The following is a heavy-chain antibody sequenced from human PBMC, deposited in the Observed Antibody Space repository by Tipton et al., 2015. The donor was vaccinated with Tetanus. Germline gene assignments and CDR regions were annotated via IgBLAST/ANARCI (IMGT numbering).Heavy chain of an antibody. J-gene: IGHJ2*01. CDR2: IYFSGRA. V-gene: IGHV4-39*01. D-gene: IGHD6-13*01. CDR1: GVSINSSPHY. Sequence: LRLSCTVSGVSINSSPHYWGWIRQAPGKGLEWIGSIYFSGRAYYNPSLKSRVTISIHTSKNQLSLRLTSVTAADTAVYYCARRGSSWYWYFDLWGRGNLVTVSS. CDR3: ARRGSSWYWYFDL.